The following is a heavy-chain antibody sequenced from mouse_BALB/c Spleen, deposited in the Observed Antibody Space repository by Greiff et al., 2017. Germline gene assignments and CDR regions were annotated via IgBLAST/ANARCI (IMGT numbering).Heavy chain of an antibody. CDR3: AREIAY. CDR2: ISGGSSTI. J-gene: IGHJ3*01. Sequence: EVQRVESGGGLVQPGGSRKISCAASGFTFSGFGMHWVGQAPGKGLEWFAYISGGSSTIYYEDTVRGRFTISRDNPKNTLFLQMSSLKSEDTAMYYCAREIAYWGQGTLVTVSA. V-gene: IGHV5-17*02. CDR1: GFTFSGFG.